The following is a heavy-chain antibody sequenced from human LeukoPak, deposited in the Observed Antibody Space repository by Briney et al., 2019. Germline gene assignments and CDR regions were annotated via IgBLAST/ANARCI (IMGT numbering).Heavy chain of an antibody. CDR3: ARVTTGGDVDY. J-gene: IGHJ4*02. CDR1: VGSISSGSYY. Sequence: SQTLSLTCSVPVGSISSGSYYCCLIRQSPGKCLLWIGCIYTSGSPNYNPSLKSQITISVDTSKNQFSLKLSSVTAADTAVYYCARVTTGGDVDYWGQGTLVTVSS. V-gene: IGHV4-61*02. D-gene: IGHD2-21*02. CDR2: IYTSGSP.